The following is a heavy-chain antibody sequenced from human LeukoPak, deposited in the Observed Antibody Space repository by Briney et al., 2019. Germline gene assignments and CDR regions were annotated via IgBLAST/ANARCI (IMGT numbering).Heavy chain of an antibody. CDR1: GFTFDDND. CDR2: INWNGDRT. V-gene: IGHV3-20*04. J-gene: IGHJ6*03. D-gene: IGHD5-12*01. Sequence: GGSLRLSCAASGFTFDDNDMSWGRQALGEGAQWGSAINWNGDRTGHAVSVKGRFTISRDNAKNSLYLQMDSLRAEDTALYYCARRRATIDYYYYMDVWGKGTTVTVSS. CDR3: ARRRATIDYYYYMDV.